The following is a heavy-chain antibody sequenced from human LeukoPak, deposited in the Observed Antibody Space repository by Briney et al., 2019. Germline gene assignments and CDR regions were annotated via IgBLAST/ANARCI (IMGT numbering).Heavy chain of an antibody. D-gene: IGHD2/OR15-2a*01. CDR1: GFTFSSYA. Sequence: GGSLRLSCAASGFTFSSYAMSWVRQAPGKGLEWISYISRGGNTIYDAGSVKGRFIVSRDNAKNSLYLEMNSLREDDTAVYYCARDRLLFSAFDVWGQGTLVTVSS. V-gene: IGHV3-48*02. J-gene: IGHJ3*01. CDR2: ISRGGNTI. CDR3: ARDRLLFSAFDV.